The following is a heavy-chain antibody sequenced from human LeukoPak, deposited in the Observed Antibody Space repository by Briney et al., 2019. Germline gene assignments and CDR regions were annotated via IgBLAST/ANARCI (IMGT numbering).Heavy chain of an antibody. CDR3: ARDLIGAAAGPDY. CDR2: ISYDGSNK. J-gene: IGHJ4*02. D-gene: IGHD6-13*01. CDR1: GFTFSSYA. V-gene: IGHV3-30-3*01. Sequence: GGSLRLSCAASGFTFSSYAMHWVRQAPGKGLEWVAVISYDGSNKYYADSVKGRFTISRDNSKNTLYLQMNSLRAEDTAVYYCARDLIGAAAGPDYWGQGTLVTVSS.